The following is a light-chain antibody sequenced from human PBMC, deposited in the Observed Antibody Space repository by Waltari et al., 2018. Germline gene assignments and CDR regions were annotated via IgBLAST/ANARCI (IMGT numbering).Light chain of an antibody. J-gene: IGKJ2*01. V-gene: IGKV2-30*02. CDR3: MQGTHWPYT. CDR1: QSLVHSDGNTH. Sequence: DVVMTQSPLTLPVTLGQPASISCKSSQSLVHSDGNTHLNWFQQRPGQSPRRLIYRVSNRDSGVPDRFSGSGSGTDFTLKMSRVEAEDVGVYYCMQGTHWPYTFGQGTKLDIK. CDR2: RVS.